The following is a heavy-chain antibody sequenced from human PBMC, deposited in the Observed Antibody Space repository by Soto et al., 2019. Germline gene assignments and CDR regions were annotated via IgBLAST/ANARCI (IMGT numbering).Heavy chain of an antibody. CDR1: GFTFSSFA. D-gene: IGHD6-19*01. J-gene: IGHJ4*02. Sequence: PGGSLRLSCAASGFTFSSFAMSWVRQAPGKGLEWVSAISASGANAYYAESVKGRFTISRDNAKNSLYLQMDSLTDEDTAVYYCARDLGWAFDSWGQGTLVTVSS. CDR2: ISASGANA. V-gene: IGHV3-23*01. CDR3: ARDLGWAFDS.